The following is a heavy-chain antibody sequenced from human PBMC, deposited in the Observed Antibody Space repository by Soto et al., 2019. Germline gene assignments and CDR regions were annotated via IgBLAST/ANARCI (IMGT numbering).Heavy chain of an antibody. D-gene: IGHD3-22*01. CDR3: ARNRRAGWAYEH. J-gene: IGHJ4*02. CDR1: GDSISSGGYS. V-gene: IGHV4-30-2*01. Sequence: QPQLQESGTGLVKPSQTLSLTCAVSGDSISSGGYSWNWIRQPPGKGLEWIGYTYHSGFPLYNPSPTRRFPPSVHKSKTLFSPKVSSVTAADTAVYYCARNRRAGWAYEHWGQGILLTVS. CDR2: TYHSGFP.